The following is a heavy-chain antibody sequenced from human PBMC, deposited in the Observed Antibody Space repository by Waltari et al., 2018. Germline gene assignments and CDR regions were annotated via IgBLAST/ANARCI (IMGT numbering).Heavy chain of an antibody. V-gene: IGHV3-23*01. CDR2: ITNGGCRA. Sequence: EVQLLESGGGLVQPGGSLRLSCAASGFTFRMFAMGWVRQAPGKGVWWVSRITNGGCRAYYADVVKGRFPISRDNSKNTLSLQMNSLSADDTAVYYCAKVGSSSPAYDYWGQGTQVTVSS. CDR3: AKVGSSSPAYDY. CDR1: GFTFRMFA. D-gene: IGHD6-6*01. J-gene: IGHJ4*02.